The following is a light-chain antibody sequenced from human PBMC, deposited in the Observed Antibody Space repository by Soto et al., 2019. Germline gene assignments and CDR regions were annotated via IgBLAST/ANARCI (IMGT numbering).Light chain of an antibody. CDR2: AAS. J-gene: IGKJ1*01. CDR1: QGISSN. CDR3: QQLNSYPRT. Sequence: DIQLTQSPSFLSASVGDRVTITCRASQGISSNLAWYQQKPGKAPNLLISAASTLQSGVPSRFSGSGSGTEFSLPIISLQPEDFATYYCQQLNSYPRTFGQGTKVEIK. V-gene: IGKV1-9*01.